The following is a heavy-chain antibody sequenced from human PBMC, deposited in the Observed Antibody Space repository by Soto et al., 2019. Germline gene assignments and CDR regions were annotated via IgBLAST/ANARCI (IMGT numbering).Heavy chain of an antibody. J-gene: IGHJ4*02. V-gene: IGHV4-59*01. CDR3: ARVPDIVATRIDY. CDR2: IYYSGST. D-gene: IGHD5-12*01. Sequence: PSETLSLTCTVSGGSISSYYWSWIRQPPGKGLEWIGYIYYSGSTNYNPSLKSRVTISVDTSKNQFSLKLSSVTAADTAVYYCARVPDIVATRIDYWGQGTLVTVSS. CDR1: GGSISSYY.